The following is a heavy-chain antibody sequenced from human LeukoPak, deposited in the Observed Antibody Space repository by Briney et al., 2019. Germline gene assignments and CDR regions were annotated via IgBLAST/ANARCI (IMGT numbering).Heavy chain of an antibody. J-gene: IGHJ4*02. D-gene: IGHD2-8*01. CDR2: MNPNSGNT. V-gene: IGHV1-8*03. CDR1: GYTFTSYG. Sequence: ASVKVSCKASGYTFTSYGISWVRQAPGQGLEWMGWMNPNSGNTGYAQKFQGRVTITRNTSISTAYMELSSLRSEDTAVYYCARGMGVCLDWGQGTLVTVSS. CDR3: ARGMGVCLD.